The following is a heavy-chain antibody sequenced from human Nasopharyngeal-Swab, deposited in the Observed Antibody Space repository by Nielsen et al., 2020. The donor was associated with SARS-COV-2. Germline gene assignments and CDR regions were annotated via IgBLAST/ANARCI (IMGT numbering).Heavy chain of an antibody. J-gene: IGHJ6*03. CDR1: GGSISNSF. Sequence: SETLSLTCTVSGGSISNSFWSWIRQPPGKGLEWIGYIYYSGTTNSGTTKDNPSLKSRVTISVDTFKNQFSLKLRSVTAADTAVYYCARAGLVGGIVATITPYHYYYIDVWGKGTTVTVSS. CDR2: IYYSGTT. V-gene: IGHV4-59*01. D-gene: IGHD5-12*01. CDR3: ARAGLVGGIVATITPYHYYYIDV.